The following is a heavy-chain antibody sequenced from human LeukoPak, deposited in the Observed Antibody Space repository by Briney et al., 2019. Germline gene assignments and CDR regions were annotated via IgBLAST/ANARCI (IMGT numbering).Heavy chain of an antibody. CDR1: GYTFTSYG. V-gene: IGHV1-46*01. Sequence: ASVKVSCKASGYTFTSYGISWVRQAPGQGLEWMGIINPSGGSTSYAQKFQGRVTVTRDTSTSTVYMDLNSLRSEDTAVYYCATDEGGGGKSVGWGQGTLVTVSS. CDR2: INPSGGST. J-gene: IGHJ4*02. CDR3: ATDEGGGGKSVG. D-gene: IGHD4-23*01.